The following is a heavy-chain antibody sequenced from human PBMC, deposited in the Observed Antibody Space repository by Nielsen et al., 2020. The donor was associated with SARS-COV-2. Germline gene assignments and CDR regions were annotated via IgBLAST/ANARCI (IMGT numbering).Heavy chain of an antibody. CDR2: IYHSGST. Sequence: SETLSLTCAVSGGSISSGGYSWSWIRQPPGKGLEWIGYIYHSGSTYYNPSLKSRVTISVDRSKNQFSLKLSSVTAADTAVYYCARANVVVVAASGSYCFDYWGQGTLVTVSS. J-gene: IGHJ4*02. CDR1: GGSISSGGYS. D-gene: IGHD2-15*01. CDR3: ARANVVVVAASGSYCFDY. V-gene: IGHV4-30-2*01.